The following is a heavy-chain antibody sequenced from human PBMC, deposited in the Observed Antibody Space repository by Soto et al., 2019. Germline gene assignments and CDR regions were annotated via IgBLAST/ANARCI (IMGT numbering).Heavy chain of an antibody. CDR2: ISYDGSNK. Sequence: PGGSLXLSCAASGFXFSSYAMHWVRQAPGKGLEWVAVISYDGSNKYYADSVKGRFTISRDNSKNTLYLQMNSLRAEDTAVYYCARTELDYYDSSGSYYFDYWGQGTLDTVSS. D-gene: IGHD3-22*01. CDR1: GFXFSSYA. J-gene: IGHJ4*02. V-gene: IGHV3-30-3*01. CDR3: ARTELDYYDSSGSYYFDY.